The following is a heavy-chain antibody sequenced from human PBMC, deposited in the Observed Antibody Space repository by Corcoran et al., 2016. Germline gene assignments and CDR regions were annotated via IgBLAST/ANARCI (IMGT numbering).Heavy chain of an antibody. J-gene: IGHJ3*02. V-gene: IGHV3-33*01. D-gene: IGHD5-12*01. CDR1: GFEFNTYA. Sequence: QVQLVESGGGVVQSGRSLRLSCAASGFEFNTYAMHWVRQAPVKGLEWVAFIWSNGINKYYGDSVKGRFTISRDNSKNTHYLQMDSLRAEATAVYYCAGDPPGSGYAFHIWGQGTMVTVSS. CDR3: AGDPPGSGYAFHI. CDR2: IWSNGINK.